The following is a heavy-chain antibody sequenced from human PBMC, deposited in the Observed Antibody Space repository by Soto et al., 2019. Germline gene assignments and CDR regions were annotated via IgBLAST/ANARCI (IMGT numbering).Heavy chain of an antibody. J-gene: IGHJ6*02. V-gene: IGHV1-3*01. D-gene: IGHD4-4*01. CDR1: GYTFTSYA. Sequence: ASVKVSCKASGYTFTSYAMHWVRQAPGQRLEWMGWINAGNGNTKYSQEFQGRVTITRDTSASTTYMELSSLRSEDTAVYYCASSPTLTVTTSENYYYYGMDVWGQGTTVTVS. CDR3: ASSPTLTVTTSENYYYYGMDV. CDR2: INAGNGNT.